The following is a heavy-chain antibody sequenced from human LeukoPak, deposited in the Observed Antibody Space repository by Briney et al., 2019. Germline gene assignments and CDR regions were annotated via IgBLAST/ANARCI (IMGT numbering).Heavy chain of an antibody. J-gene: IGHJ4*02. D-gene: IGHD6-13*01. CDR3: ARERPPGDSSSWFLEGYFDI. Sequence: SVKVSCKASGGTFSGYAITWVRQAPGQGLEWMGRIIPIFGTASYAQKFQGRVTITTDESTSTAYMELSILRSDDTAVYYCARERPPGDSSSWFLEGYFDIWGQGTLVTVSS. CDR2: IIPIFGTA. CDR1: GGTFSGYA. V-gene: IGHV1-69*05.